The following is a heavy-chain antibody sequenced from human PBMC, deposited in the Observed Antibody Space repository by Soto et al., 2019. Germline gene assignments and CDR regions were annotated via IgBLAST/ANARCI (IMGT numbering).Heavy chain of an antibody. CDR1: GGSFSGYY. Sequence: SETLSLTCAVYGGSFSGYYWSWIRQPPGKWLEWIGEINHSGSTNYNPSLKSRVTISVDTSKNQFSLKLSSVTAADTAVYYCAREEYCSGGSCPQGYGMDVWGQGPTVT. J-gene: IGHJ6*02. CDR3: AREEYCSGGSCPQGYGMDV. CDR2: INHSGST. V-gene: IGHV4-34*01. D-gene: IGHD2-15*01.